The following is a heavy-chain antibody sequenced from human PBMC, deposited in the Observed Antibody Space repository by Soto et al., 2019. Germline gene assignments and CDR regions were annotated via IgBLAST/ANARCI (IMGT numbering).Heavy chain of an antibody. CDR1: GDSISDTRYY. CDR2: ISHDGHA. Sequence: PSETLSLTCSVLGDSISDTRYYWGWIRQSPEKGLEWIGSISHDGHAYYNPSLKSRVTLFADTSRNQFSLKMKSVTVADTALYFRGREAYGEYLGGNWFGTLGPRDLVTVSS. D-gene: IGHD4-17*01. J-gene: IGHJ5*02. V-gene: IGHV4-39*02. CDR3: GREAYGEYLGGNWFGT.